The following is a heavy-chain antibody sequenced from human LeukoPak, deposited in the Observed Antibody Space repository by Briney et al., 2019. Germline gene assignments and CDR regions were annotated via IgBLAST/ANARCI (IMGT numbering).Heavy chain of an antibody. Sequence: KTSETLSLTCAVYGGSFSGYYWSWIRQPPGKGLEWIGEINHSGSTNYNPSLKSRVTISVDTSKNQFSLKLSSVTAADTAVYYCARGPSDSSSYYPVAYFDYWGQGTLVTVSS. CDR2: INHSGST. V-gene: IGHV4-34*01. CDR3: ARGPSDSSSYYPVAYFDY. CDR1: GGSFSGYY. D-gene: IGHD3-22*01. J-gene: IGHJ4*02.